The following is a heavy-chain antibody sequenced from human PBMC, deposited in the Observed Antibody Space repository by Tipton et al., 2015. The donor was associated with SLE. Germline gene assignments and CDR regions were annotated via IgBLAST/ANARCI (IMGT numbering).Heavy chain of an antibody. CDR2: IYYSGST. CDR3: ARVGFGGAGLDY. D-gene: IGHD3-16*01. Sequence: TLSLTCTVSGGSISSGGYYWSWIRQHPGKGLEWIGYIYYSGSTHYNPSLKSRVTISVDTSKNQFSLKLSSVTAADTAVYYCARVGFGGAGLDYWGQGTLVTVSS. J-gene: IGHJ4*02. V-gene: IGHV4-31*03. CDR1: GGSISSGGYY.